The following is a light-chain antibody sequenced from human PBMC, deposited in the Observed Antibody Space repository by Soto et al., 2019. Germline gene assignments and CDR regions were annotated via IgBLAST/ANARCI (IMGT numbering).Light chain of an antibody. V-gene: IGKV3-20*01. Sequence: EIVLTQSPGTLSLSPGERATLSCRASQSVSSSYLAWYQQKPGQAPRLLIYGASSGATGIPDRFSGSGSGTDFILTINRLEPEDFAVYYCQQYGGSHPYTFGQGTKLEIK. CDR3: QQYGGSHPYT. J-gene: IGKJ2*01. CDR2: GAS. CDR1: QSVSSSY.